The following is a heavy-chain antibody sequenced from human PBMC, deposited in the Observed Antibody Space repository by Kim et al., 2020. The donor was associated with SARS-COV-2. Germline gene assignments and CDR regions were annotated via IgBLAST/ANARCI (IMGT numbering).Heavy chain of an antibody. J-gene: IGHJ6*02. CDR3: ARGSIAARLNYYGMDV. D-gene: IGHD6-6*01. CDR1: GGTFSSYA. CDR2: IIPIFGTA. V-gene: IGHV1-69*13. Sequence: SVKVSCKASGGTFSSYAISWVRQAPGQGLEWMGGIIPIFGTANYAQKFQGRVTITADESTSTAYMELSSLRSEDTAVYYCARGSIAARLNYYGMDVWGQGTTVTVSS.